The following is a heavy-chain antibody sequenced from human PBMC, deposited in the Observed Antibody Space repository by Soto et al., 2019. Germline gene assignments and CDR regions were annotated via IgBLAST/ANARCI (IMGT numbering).Heavy chain of an antibody. J-gene: IGHJ4*02. CDR1: GFTFSSYA. D-gene: IGHD2-2*01. Sequence: PGGSLRLSCAASGFTFSSYAMSWVRQAPGKGLEWVSAISGSGGSTCYADSVKGRFTISRDNSKNTLYLQMNSLRAEDTAVYYCAKDRGVPAATSSRYFDYWGQGTLVTVSS. V-gene: IGHV3-23*01. CDR3: AKDRGVPAATSSRYFDY. CDR2: ISGSGGST.